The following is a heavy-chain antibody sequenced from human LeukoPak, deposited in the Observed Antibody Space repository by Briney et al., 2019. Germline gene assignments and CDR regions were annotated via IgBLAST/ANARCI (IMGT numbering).Heavy chain of an antibody. Sequence: GASVKVSCKASGGTFSVYAISWVRQAPGQGVEWMGGIIPIFGTANYAQKFQGTVTITTDESTTTAYMELSSLRSEATAVYYCARVRIDYDFWSAYYKINCFDPSGQGTLLTVSS. D-gene: IGHD3-3*01. CDR1: GGTFSVYA. CDR2: IIPIFGTA. J-gene: IGHJ5*02. CDR3: ARVRIDYDFWSAYYKINCFDP. V-gene: IGHV1-69*05.